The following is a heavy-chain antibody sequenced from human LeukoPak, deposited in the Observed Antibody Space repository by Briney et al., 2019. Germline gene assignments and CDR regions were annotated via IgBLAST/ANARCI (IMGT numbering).Heavy chain of an antibody. CDR1: GNTFTGYF. V-gene: IGHV1-2*02. CDR2: NNPNSGGA. CDR3: ATLDAFDM. J-gene: IGHJ3*02. Sequence: ASVKVSCKVSGNTFTGYFIHWVRQAPGQGFEWMGWNNPNSGGANYAQKFQGRVTMTRDTSITTAFMELSRLRSDDTAVYFCATLDAFDMRGQGTMVTVSS.